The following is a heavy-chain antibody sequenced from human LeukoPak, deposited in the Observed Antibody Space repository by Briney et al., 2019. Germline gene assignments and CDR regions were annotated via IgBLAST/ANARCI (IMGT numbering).Heavy chain of an antibody. Sequence: SETLSLTCSVSGASITSSNYYWGWIRQPPGKGLEWIATVNYSGTTHYKSSLKSRVTISADTSNNQFSLKLNSVTAADTAVYYCARVRCSGGSCPYYYYYYYMDVWGKGTTVTVSS. D-gene: IGHD2-15*01. CDR2: VNYSGTT. CDR3: ARVRCSGGSCPYYYYYYYMDV. V-gene: IGHV4-39*07. CDR1: GASITSSNYY. J-gene: IGHJ6*03.